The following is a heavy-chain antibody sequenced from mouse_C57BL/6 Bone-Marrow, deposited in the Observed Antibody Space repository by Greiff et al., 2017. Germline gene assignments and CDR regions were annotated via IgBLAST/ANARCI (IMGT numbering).Heavy chain of an antibody. CDR2: IRNKANGYTT. J-gene: IGHJ4*01. V-gene: IGHV7-3*01. D-gene: IGHD2-4*01. CDR1: GFTFTDYY. CDR3: ARGYYDIRRGFYYAMDY. Sequence: EVMLVESGGGLVQPGGSLSLSCAASGFTFTDYYMSWVRQPPGKALEWLGFIRNKANGYTTEYSASVKGRVTISRDNSPIILSLQMNALRAEDSGPYYCARGYYDIRRGFYYAMDYWGQGTSVTVSS.